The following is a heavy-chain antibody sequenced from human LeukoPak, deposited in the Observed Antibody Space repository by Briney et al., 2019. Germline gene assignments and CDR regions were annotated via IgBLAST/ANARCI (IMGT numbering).Heavy chain of an antibody. V-gene: IGHV4-34*12. D-gene: IGHD3-16*01. Sequence: SETLSLTCAVCGGPFSGYYWSWIRQPPGKGLEWIGEIIHSGSTNYNPSLKSRVTISLDTSKNQFSLNLSSVTAADTAVYYCARLFDYVFWFDPWGQGTLATVSS. CDR2: IIHSGST. CDR3: ARLFDYVFWFDP. J-gene: IGHJ5*02. CDR1: GGPFSGYY.